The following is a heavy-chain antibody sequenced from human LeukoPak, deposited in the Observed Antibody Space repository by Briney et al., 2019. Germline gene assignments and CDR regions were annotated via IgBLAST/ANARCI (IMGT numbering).Heavy chain of an antibody. CDR3: ATYRQVLLPFES. D-gene: IGHD2-8*02. CDR1: GFTFSTFA. V-gene: IGHV3-23*01. CDR2: IFPSGGEI. Sequence: GGSLRLSCAASGFTFSTFAMIRVRQPPGKGLEWVSSIFPSGGEIHYADSVRGRFTISRDNSKSTLSLQMNSLRAEDTAIYYCATYRQVLLPFESWGQGTLVTVSS. J-gene: IGHJ4*02.